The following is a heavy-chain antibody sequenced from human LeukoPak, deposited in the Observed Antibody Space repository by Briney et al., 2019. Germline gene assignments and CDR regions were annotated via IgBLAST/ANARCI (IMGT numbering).Heavy chain of an antibody. D-gene: IGHD2-2*01. CDR1: GYSFTSYW. V-gene: IGHV5-51*01. CDR3: ARPAYLGYCSSTSCHDAFDI. J-gene: IGHJ3*02. Sequence: KRGESLKICCKGSGYSFTSYWIGWVRQMPGKGLEWMGIIYPGDSDTRYSPSFQGQVTISADKSISTAYLQWSSLKASDTAMYYCARPAYLGYCSSTSCHDAFDIWGQGTMVTVSS. CDR2: IYPGDSDT.